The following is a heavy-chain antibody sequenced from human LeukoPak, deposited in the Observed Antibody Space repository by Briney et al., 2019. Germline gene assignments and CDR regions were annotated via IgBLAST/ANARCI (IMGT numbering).Heavy chain of an antibody. CDR3: ARQDLELQVEY. Sequence: SETLSLTCTVSGGSISSYYWSWIRQPPGKGLEWIGYIYYSGSTNYNPSLKSRATISVDTSKNQFSLKLSSVTAADTAVYYCARQDLELQVEYWGQGTLVTVSS. V-gene: IGHV4-59*01. CDR2: IYYSGST. CDR1: GGSISSYY. D-gene: IGHD1-7*01. J-gene: IGHJ4*02.